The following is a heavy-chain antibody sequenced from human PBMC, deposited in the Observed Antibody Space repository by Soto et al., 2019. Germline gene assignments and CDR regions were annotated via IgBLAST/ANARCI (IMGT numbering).Heavy chain of an antibody. V-gene: IGHV3-23*01. CDR1: GITLSSYA. Sequence: PVGSLRLSCAASGITLSSYAMSWVRQAPGKGLEWVSAISGSGGSTYYADSVKGRFTISRDNSKNTLYLQMNSLRAEDTAVYYCAKGRYGYTYGSFDYWGQGTLVTVSS. J-gene: IGHJ4*02. CDR3: AKGRYGYTYGSFDY. D-gene: IGHD5-18*01. CDR2: ISGSGGST.